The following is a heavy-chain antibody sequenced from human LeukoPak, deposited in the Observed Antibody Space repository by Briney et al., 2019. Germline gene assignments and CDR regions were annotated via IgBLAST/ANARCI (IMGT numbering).Heavy chain of an antibody. CDR3: ARGPTIAAAEDDAFDI. D-gene: IGHD6-13*01. CDR1: GYTFTSYD. CDR2: MNPNSGNT. J-gene: IGHJ3*02. V-gene: IGHV1-8*01. Sequence: ASVKVSCKASGYTFTSYDINWVRQATGQGLEWMGWMNPNSGNTGYAQKFQGRVTMTRNTSISTAYMELSSLRSEDTAVYYCARGPTIAAAEDDAFDIWGQGIMVTVSS.